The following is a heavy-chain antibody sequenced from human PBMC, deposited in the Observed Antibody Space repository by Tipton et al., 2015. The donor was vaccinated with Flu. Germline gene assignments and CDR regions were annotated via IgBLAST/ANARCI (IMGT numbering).Heavy chain of an antibody. CDR3: ASADYYDSSGYPRTNYFDY. V-gene: IGHV4-59*08. CDR2: IYYSGST. Sequence: TLSLTCTVSGGSISSYYWSWIRQPPGKGLEWIGYIYYSGSTNYNPSLKSRVTISVDTSKNQFSLKLSSVTAADTAVYYCASADYYDSSGYPRTNYFDYWGQGTLVTVSS. D-gene: IGHD3-22*01. CDR1: GGSISSYY. J-gene: IGHJ4*02.